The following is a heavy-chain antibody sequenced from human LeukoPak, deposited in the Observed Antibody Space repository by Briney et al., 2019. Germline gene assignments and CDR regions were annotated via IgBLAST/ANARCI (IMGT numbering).Heavy chain of an antibody. Sequence: PGGSLRLSCAASGFTFSSYGMHWVRQAPGKGLEWVAVISYDGSNKYYADSVKGRLTISRDNSKNTLYLQMNSLRAEDTAVYYCAKERLDGTGIPSYWGQGTLVTVSS. CDR3: AKERLDGTGIPSY. J-gene: IGHJ4*02. CDR2: ISYDGSNK. V-gene: IGHV3-30*18. CDR1: GFTFSSYG. D-gene: IGHD3-10*01.